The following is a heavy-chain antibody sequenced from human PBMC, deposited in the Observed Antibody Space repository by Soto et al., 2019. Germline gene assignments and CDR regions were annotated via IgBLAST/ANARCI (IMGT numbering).Heavy chain of an antibody. V-gene: IGHV3-30-3*01. D-gene: IGHD1-26*01. CDR3: AIRGLSGSIWYSDL. Sequence: QVQLVESGGGVVQPGTSLRLSCAASGFTFSHYAIHWVRQAPGKGLEWVAVISYDGSYKYYADSVKGRFTISRDNSRNTRYLQMNRLRAEDTALYYCAIRGLSGSIWYSDLWCRGTVVTVSS. J-gene: IGHJ2*01. CDR2: ISYDGSYK. CDR1: GFTFSHYA.